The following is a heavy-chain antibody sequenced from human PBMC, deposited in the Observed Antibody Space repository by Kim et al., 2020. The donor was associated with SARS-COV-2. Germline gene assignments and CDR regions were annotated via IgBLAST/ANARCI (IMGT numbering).Heavy chain of an antibody. CDR2: INPSGGST. Sequence: ASVKVSCKASGYTFTSYYMHWVRQAPGQGLEWMGIINPSGGSTSYAQKFQGRVTMTRDTSTSTVYMELSSLRSEDTAVYYCARVGPITMVRGVIITHPPDGMDVWGQGTTVTVSS. CDR3: ARVGPITMVRGVIITHPPDGMDV. V-gene: IGHV1-46*01. CDR1: GYTFTSYY. J-gene: IGHJ6*02. D-gene: IGHD3-10*01.